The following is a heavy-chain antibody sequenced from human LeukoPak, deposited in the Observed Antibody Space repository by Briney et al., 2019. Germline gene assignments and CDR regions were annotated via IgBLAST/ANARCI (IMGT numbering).Heavy chain of an antibody. J-gene: IGHJ4*02. CDR1: GFTFSSYG. CDR2: ISYDGSNK. CDR3: AKGYSSSWIGLDY. Sequence: PEGSLRLSCAASGFTFSSYGMHWVRQAPGKGLEWVAVISYDGSNKYYADSVKGRFTISRDNSKNTLYLQMDSLRAEDTAVYYCAKGYSSSWIGLDYWGQGTLVTVSS. D-gene: IGHD6-13*01. V-gene: IGHV3-30*18.